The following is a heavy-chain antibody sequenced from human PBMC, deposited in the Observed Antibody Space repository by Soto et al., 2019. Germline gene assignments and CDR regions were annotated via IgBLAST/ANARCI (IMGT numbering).Heavy chain of an antibody. D-gene: IGHD6-19*01. V-gene: IGHV3-7*01. Sequence: PSGSLELGCESCGDSVSFSVVAVVCQARGKGLEWVANVRQDGSQKYIVDSVKGRFTISRENAKNWMYLQMNSLRAEDTAVSCCVRHASSGWHFDSRAQRTLVTVYS. CDR3: VRHASSGWHFDS. J-gene: IGHJ5*01. CDR1: GDSVSFSV. CDR2: VRQDGSQK.